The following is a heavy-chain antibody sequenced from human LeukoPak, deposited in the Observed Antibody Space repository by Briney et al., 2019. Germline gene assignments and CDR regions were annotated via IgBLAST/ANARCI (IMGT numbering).Heavy chain of an antibody. CDR3: ARGDDFSGDY. CDR1: GFTFRTYW. D-gene: IGHD2-21*02. V-gene: IGHV3-7*04. Sequence: PGGSLRLCCAASGFTFRTYWMSWVRQAPGEGLEWVANIHQDGNKKYYVDSVKGRFTISRDNANNSLYLQMNSLRVEDTAVYYCARGDDFSGDYWGQGTLVTVSS. J-gene: IGHJ4*02. CDR2: IHQDGNKK.